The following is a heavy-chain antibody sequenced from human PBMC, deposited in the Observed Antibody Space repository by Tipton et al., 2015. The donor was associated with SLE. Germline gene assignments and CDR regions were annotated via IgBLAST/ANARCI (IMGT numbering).Heavy chain of an antibody. CDR1: GFIFNDFA. J-gene: IGHJ4*02. V-gene: IGHV3-9*01. CDR2: ISWNSGSV. Sequence: SLRLSCAASGFIFNDFAMHWVRQAPGKGLEWVSGISWNSGSVAYADSVKGRFSISRDNAENSLFLQMNDLRAEDTAIYYCASVDDTVTTHFEHWGQGTLVTVSS. CDR3: ASVDDTVTTHFEH. D-gene: IGHD4-17*01.